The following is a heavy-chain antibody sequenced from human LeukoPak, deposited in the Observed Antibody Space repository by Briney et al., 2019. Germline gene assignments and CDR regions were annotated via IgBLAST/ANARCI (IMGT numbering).Heavy chain of an antibody. CDR2: IKQDGSER. CDR1: GFTLSSYW. J-gene: IGHJ6*03. Sequence: GGSLSLSCAASGFTLSSYWMSWVRQASGKGLEWVDNIKQDGSERYYADSLKGRFTISRDNAKNTLYLQMNSLRAEDTTVYYCARHNAIPGYYYYYMDVWGKGTTVTVSS. CDR3: ARHNAIPGYYYYYMDV. V-gene: IGHV3-7*01. D-gene: IGHD2-8*01.